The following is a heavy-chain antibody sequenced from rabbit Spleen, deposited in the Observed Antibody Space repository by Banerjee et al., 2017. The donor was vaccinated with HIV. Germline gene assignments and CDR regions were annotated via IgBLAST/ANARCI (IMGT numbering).Heavy chain of an antibody. V-gene: IGHV1S40*01. J-gene: IGHJ6*01. CDR2: IDSGNSGFT. D-gene: IGHD8-1*01. CDR3: ARDSGSSFSSYGMDL. Sequence: QSLEESGGDLVKPGASLTLTCKASGVSFSFNSYMCWVRQAPGKGLEWIECIDSGNSGFTYFASWAKGRFTISKTSSTTVTLQMTSLTAADTATYFCARDSGSSFSSYGMDLWGQGTLVTVS. CDR1: GVSFSFNSY.